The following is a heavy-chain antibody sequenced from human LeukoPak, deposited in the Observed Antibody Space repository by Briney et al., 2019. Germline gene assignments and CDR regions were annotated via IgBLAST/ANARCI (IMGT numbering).Heavy chain of an antibody. CDR2: IYYSGST. D-gene: IGHD6-19*01. V-gene: IGHV4-59*01. Sequence: SETLSLTCTVSGGSINTYCWSWLRQPPGKGLEWIGYIYYSGSTNYNPSLKSRVTISIDTSKIQFSLKLTSVTAADTAVYYCAREHYTSGWYIRDWGQGTLVTVSS. J-gene: IGHJ4*02. CDR3: AREHYTSGWYIRD. CDR1: GGSINTYC.